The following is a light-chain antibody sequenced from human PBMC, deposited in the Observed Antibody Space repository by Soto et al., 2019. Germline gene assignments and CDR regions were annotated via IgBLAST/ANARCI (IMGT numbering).Light chain of an antibody. J-gene: IGKJ2*01. V-gene: IGKV3-20*01. CDR1: QSVSSSY. CDR3: QQYGSSPYT. Sequence: EIVLTQSPGTLSLSPGERVTLSCRASQSVSSSYLAWYQQKPGQAPRLLIYGATSRATGIPDRFSGSGSGTEFTLTISRLEPEDFAVYYCQQYGSSPYTFGQGTTLEI. CDR2: GAT.